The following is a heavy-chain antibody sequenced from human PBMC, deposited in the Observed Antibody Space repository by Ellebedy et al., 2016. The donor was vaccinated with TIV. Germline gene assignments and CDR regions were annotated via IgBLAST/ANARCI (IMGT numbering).Heavy chain of an antibody. CDR1: GYTFINSY. J-gene: IGHJ4*02. Sequence: ASVKVSCKASGYTFINSYIHWVRQAPGQGLEWLGWINPHNGGTNYALNFRGRATMTTDMSINTAYMELSTLPFDDTAIYYCAKGLLRELLGFDSWGQGTLVAVSS. CDR3: AKGLLRELLGFDS. V-gene: IGHV1-2*02. CDR2: INPHNGGT. D-gene: IGHD1-26*01.